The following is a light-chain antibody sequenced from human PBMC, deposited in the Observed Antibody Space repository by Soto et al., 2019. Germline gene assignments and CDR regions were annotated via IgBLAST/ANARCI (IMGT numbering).Light chain of an antibody. CDR3: QQYNSYSLT. V-gene: IGKV1-5*01. CDR2: DAS. CDR1: QSISSW. Sequence: DIQMTQSPSTLSASVGDRVTITCRASQSISSWLAWYQQKPGKAPKLRLYDASSLKSGVPSRFSGSGSGTEFTLTISSLQPDDFATYDCQQYNSYSLTFGQGTKVEIK. J-gene: IGKJ1*01.